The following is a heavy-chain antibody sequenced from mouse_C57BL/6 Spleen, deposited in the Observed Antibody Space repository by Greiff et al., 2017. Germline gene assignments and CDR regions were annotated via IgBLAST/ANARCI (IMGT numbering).Heavy chain of an antibody. V-gene: IGHV1-61*01. D-gene: IGHD2-4*01. CDR2: IYPSDSET. CDR3: ARGGDYDEAWFAY. CDR1: GYTFTSYW. J-gene: IGHJ3*01. Sequence: QVQLQQPGAELVRPGSSVKLSCKASGYTFTSYWMDWVKQRPGQGLEWIGNIYPSDSETHYNQKFKDKATLTVDKSSSTAYMQLSSLTSEDSAVYYCARGGDYDEAWFAYGGQGTLVTVSA.